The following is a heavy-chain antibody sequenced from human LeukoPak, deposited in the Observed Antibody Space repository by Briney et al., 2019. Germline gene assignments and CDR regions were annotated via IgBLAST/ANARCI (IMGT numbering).Heavy chain of an antibody. CDR3: ARVDYDILTGYYAVVDY. D-gene: IGHD3-9*01. CDR2: ISTSSSYI. Sequence: PGGSLRLSCATSGFTLSSYNMNWVRQAPGKGLEWVSFISTSSSYIYYADSVKGRFTISRDNAKNSLYLQMNSLRAEDTAVYYCARVDYDILTGYYAVVDYWGQGTLVTVSS. V-gene: IGHV3-21*01. CDR1: GFTLSSYN. J-gene: IGHJ4*02.